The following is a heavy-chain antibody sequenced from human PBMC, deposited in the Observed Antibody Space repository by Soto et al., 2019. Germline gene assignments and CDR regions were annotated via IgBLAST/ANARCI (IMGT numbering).Heavy chain of an antibody. CDR1: GYTFTDYG. CDR3: AREYCTSRSCYGSDF. J-gene: IGHJ4*02. V-gene: IGHV1-18*01. D-gene: IGHD2-2*01. Sequence: QVQLVQSGAEVKKPGASVKVSCKASGYTFTDYGISWVRQAPGQGLEWMGWISTCNGDTKYVEKFQGRVTMTRDTSTTTAYMELTSLTSDDTAAYYCAREYCTSRSCYGSDFWGQGTLVTVSS. CDR2: ISTCNGDT.